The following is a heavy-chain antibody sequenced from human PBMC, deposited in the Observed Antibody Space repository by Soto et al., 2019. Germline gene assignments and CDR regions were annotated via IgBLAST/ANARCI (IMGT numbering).Heavy chain of an antibody. D-gene: IGHD2-15*01. Sequence: GGSLRLSCAASGFTVSSNYMSWVRQAPGKGLEWVSLIYSGGSTYYADSVKGRFTISRDNSKNTLYLQMSSLRAEDTAVYYCVKGVLAHYYYYGMDVWGQGTTVTV. CDR2: IYSGGST. J-gene: IGHJ6*02. V-gene: IGHV3-66*01. CDR3: VKGVLAHYYYYGMDV. CDR1: GFTVSSNY.